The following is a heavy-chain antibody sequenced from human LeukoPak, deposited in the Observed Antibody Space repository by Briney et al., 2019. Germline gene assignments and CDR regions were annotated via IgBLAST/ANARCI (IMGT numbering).Heavy chain of an antibody. CDR2: IKQDGSEK. J-gene: IGHJ6*02. V-gene: IGHV3-7*03. CDR1: GFTFSSYW. D-gene: IGHD2-2*01. Sequence: QPGGSLGLSCAASGFTFSSYWMSWVRQAPGKGLEWVANIKQDGSEKYYVDSVKGRFTISRDNAKNSLYLQMNSLRAEDTAVYYCARVVVVPAAPYYYYGMDVWGQGTTVTVSS. CDR3: ARVVVVPAAPYYYYGMDV.